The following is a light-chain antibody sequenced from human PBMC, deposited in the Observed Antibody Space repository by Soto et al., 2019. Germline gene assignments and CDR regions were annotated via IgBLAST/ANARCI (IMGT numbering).Light chain of an antibody. CDR2: AAS. CDR3: LQHNRYPIP. J-gene: IGKJ5*01. V-gene: IGKV1-17*01. CDR1: QDIRKD. Sequence: DVQITQSPTSRSASVVDRVIMTCWASQDIRKDLGWYQQKAGKAPKRLIYAASSLQSGVPSRFSGSGAGTVFTLTVSGLQPEDFATYYCLQHNRYPIPFGQGTRLEIK.